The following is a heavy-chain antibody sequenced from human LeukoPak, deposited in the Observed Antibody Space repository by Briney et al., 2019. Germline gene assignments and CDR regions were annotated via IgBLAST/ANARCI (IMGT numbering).Heavy chain of an antibody. D-gene: IGHD6-6*01. V-gene: IGHV1-46*01. J-gene: IGHJ4*02. Sequence: ASVKVSCKASGYTFTNYYIHWVRQAPGHGLEWMGIIDPSGGSTSYAQKFQGRVTMTRDMSTSTVYMELSSLRSEDTAVYYCARAMSIAARLQTIFDYWGQGTLVTVSS. CDR3: ARAMSIAARLQTIFDY. CDR1: GYTFTNYY. CDR2: IDPSGGST.